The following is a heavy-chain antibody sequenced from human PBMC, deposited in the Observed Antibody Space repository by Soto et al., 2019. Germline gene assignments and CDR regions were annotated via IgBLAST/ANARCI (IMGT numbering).Heavy chain of an antibody. CDR2: INAGNGNT. J-gene: IGHJ4*01. Sequence: SPGQRIEWMGWINAGNGNTKYSQKFQGRVTITRDTSASTAYMELSSLRSEDTAVYYCVIDVSNDVYPYDYWGHGTLVTVSS. V-gene: IGHV1-3*01. D-gene: IGHD2-8*01. CDR3: VIDVSNDVYPYDY.